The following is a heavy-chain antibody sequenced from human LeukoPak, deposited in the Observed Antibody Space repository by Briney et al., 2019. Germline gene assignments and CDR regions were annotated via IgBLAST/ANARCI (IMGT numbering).Heavy chain of an antibody. D-gene: IGHD5-24*01. CDR3: ARVRDPYYYYMDV. CDR1: GGSIGIDDHY. CDR2: IYHRGTT. Sequence: ASETLSLTCTVSGGSIGIDDHYWTWIRQPPGKGLEWIGYIYHRGTTYYNPSLESRVTISVDRSKNQFSLKLSSVTAADTAMFYCARVRDPYYYYMDVWGKGTTVTVSS. J-gene: IGHJ6*03. V-gene: IGHV4-30-2*01.